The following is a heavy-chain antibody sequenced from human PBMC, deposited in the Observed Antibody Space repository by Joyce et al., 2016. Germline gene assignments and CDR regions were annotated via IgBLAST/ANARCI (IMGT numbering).Heavy chain of an antibody. V-gene: IGHV3-23*01. D-gene: IGHD3-22*01. Sequence: EVHLLESGEGLVQPGGSLRLSCAASGLTLSSCSLSWVRQAPGKGLEWVSTIDDSGGSTYYADSVMGRFTISRDNSKNTVYLQMNSLRAEDTALYYCAIDYDTSVYYYWYFDLWGRGTLVTVSS. J-gene: IGHJ2*01. CDR1: GLTLSSCS. CDR3: AIDYDTSVYYYWYFDL. CDR2: IDDSGGST.